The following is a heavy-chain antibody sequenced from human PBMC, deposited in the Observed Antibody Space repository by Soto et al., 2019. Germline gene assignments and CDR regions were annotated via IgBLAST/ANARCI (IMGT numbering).Heavy chain of an antibody. J-gene: IGHJ4*02. Sequence: SETLSLTCAVFGGSFSDYYWTWIRQPPGSGLEWIGEINHSESTNYNPSLKSRLSISVDTSRSQISLKLSSVTAADTAVYYCARVARCGSASCYGFPSYSARGSLVTVSS. V-gene: IGHV4-34*01. CDR3: ARVARCGSASCYGFPSY. D-gene: IGHD2-2*01. CDR2: INHSEST. CDR1: GGSFSDYY.